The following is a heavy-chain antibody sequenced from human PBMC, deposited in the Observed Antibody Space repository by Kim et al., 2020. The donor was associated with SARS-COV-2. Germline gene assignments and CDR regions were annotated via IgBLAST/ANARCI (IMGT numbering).Heavy chain of an antibody. CDR1: GGSISSYY. J-gene: IGHJ4*02. V-gene: IGHV4-59*13. CDR2: IYYSGST. D-gene: IGHD5-18*01. CDR3: ASGGYSYDRFDY. Sequence: SETLSLTCTVSGGSISSYYWSWIRQPPGKGLEWIGYIYYSGSTNYNPSLKSRVTISVDTSKNQFSLKLSSVTAADTAVYYCASGGYSYDRFDYWGQGTLVTVSS.